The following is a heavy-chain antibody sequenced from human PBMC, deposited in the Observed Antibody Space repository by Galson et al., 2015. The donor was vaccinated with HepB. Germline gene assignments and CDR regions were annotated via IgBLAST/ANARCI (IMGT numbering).Heavy chain of an antibody. J-gene: IGHJ6*02. V-gene: IGHV1-18*04. D-gene: IGHD4-23*01. CDR2: VSAYNGYT. Sequence: SVKVSCKASGYTFNHYGFSWVRLAPGQGPEWMGWVSAYNGYTNYEQKFQGRVTMTTDTSTTTAYLELRSLRSDDTAVYYCARDLGGGNCGRCVMDVWGQGTTVTVSS. CDR3: ARDLGGGNCGRCVMDV. CDR1: GYTFNHYG.